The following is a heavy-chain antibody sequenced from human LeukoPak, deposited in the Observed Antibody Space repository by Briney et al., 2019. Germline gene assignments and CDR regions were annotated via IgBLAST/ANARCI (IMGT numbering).Heavy chain of an antibody. V-gene: IGHV3-11*04. CDR2: ISSSGSTT. D-gene: IGHD3-10*02. J-gene: IGHJ6*04. Sequence: GGSLRLSCAASGFTFSNAWMSWVRRAPGKGLEWVSYISSSGSTTYYADSVKGRFTISRDNAKNSLYLQMNSLRAVDTAVYYCAELGITMIGGVWGKGTTVTISS. CDR3: AELGITMIGGV. CDR1: GFTFSNAW.